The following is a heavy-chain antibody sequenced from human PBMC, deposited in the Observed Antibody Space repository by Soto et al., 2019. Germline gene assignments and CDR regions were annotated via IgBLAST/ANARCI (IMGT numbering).Heavy chain of an antibody. CDR2: IKQDGSEK. CDR1: GFTFSSYW. CDR3: ARDSSHYYGSGSSFYHYGMDV. D-gene: IGHD3-10*01. V-gene: IGHV3-7*05. Sequence: EVQLVESGGGLVQPGGSLRLSCAASGFTFSSYWMSWVRQAPGKGLEWVANIKQDGSEKYYVGSVKGRFTISRDNAKNSLYLQMNSLRAEDTAVYYCARDSSHYYGSGSSFYHYGMDVWGQGTTVTVSS. J-gene: IGHJ6*02.